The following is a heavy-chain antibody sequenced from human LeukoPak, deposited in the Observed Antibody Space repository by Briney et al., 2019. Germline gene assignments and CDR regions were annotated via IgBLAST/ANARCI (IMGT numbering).Heavy chain of an antibody. D-gene: IGHD6-19*01. CDR1: GYTFTSND. V-gene: IGHV1-18*01. CDR3: ARVQGSGWYLVDP. J-gene: IGHJ5*02. CDR2: ISAYNGNT. Sequence: ASVKVSCKASGYTFTSNDINWVRQAPGQGLEWMGWISAYNGNTNYAQKLQGRVTMTTDTSTSTAYMELRSLRSDDTAVYYCARVQGSGWYLVDPWGQGTLVTVSS.